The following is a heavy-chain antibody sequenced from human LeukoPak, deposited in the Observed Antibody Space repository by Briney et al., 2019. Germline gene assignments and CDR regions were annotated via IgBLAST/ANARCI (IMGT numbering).Heavy chain of an antibody. Sequence: GESLKISCKGSGYSFTSYWIGWVRQMPGKGLEWMGIIYPGDSDTRYSPSFQGQVTISADKSISTAYLQWSSLKASDTAMYYCARQEDCSGGSCYSGPRYNWFDPWGQGTLVTVSS. CDR2: IYPGDSDT. J-gene: IGHJ5*02. CDR1: GYSFTSYW. CDR3: ARQEDCSGGSCYSGPRYNWFDP. V-gene: IGHV5-51*01. D-gene: IGHD2-15*01.